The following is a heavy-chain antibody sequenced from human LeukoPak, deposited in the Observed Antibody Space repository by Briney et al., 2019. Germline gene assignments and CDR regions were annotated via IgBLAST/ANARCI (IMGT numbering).Heavy chain of an antibody. D-gene: IGHD6-13*01. CDR2: IDGDGSRR. J-gene: IGHJ5*02. CDR1: GFTFSW. V-gene: IGHV3-74*01. Sequence: GGSLRLSCAVSGFTFSWMHWVRQTPGKGLVWVARIDGDGSRRDYADSVKGRFTISRDNSKNTVFLQMNSLRADDTAVYYCAKITTPHITAAGGWFGPWGQGTLVTVSS. CDR3: AKITTPHITAAGGWFGP.